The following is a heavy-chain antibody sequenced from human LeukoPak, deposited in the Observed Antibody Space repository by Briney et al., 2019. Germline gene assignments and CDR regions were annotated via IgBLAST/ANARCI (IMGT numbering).Heavy chain of an antibody. V-gene: IGHV3-21*03. CDR2: ITGTGSQLDDV. CDR3: ARETGFADAFDF. J-gene: IGHJ3*01. Sequence: PGGSLRLSCAASGFALTSYAMSWVRQAPGSGLQWVSRITGTGSQLDDVDYADSVRGRFTISRDNGKDSLFLEMRGLRVEDTGIYFCARETGFADAFDFWGRGSLVTVSS. CDR1: GFALTSYA.